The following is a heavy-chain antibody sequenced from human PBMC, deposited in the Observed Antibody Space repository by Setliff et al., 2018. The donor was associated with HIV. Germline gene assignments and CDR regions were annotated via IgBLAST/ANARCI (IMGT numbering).Heavy chain of an antibody. V-gene: IGHV3-7*01. Sequence: GGSLRLSCAASGFRLETFGMYWIRQAPGRGLEWAAIISNDGGRESYVDSVRGRFTISRDNGKSSLFLQMNTLRAEDTAVYYCATLAVDRLRVGDYYYYNLDVWGQGTTVTSP. CDR2: ISNDGGRE. CDR1: GFRLETFG. CDR3: ATLAVDRLRVGDYYYYNLDV. D-gene: IGHD2-15*01. J-gene: IGHJ6*02.